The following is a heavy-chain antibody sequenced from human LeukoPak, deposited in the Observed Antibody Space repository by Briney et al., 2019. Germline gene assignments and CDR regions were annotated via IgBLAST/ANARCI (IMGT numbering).Heavy chain of an antibody. J-gene: IGHJ4*02. Sequence: GGSLRLSCAASGFTFSDYYMSWIRQAPGKGLEWVSYISSSGSTIYYADSVKGRFTISRDNAKNSLYLQMNSLRAEDTAVYYCAKDEITMVRGVISDLDYWGQGTLVTVSS. D-gene: IGHD3-10*01. CDR3: AKDEITMVRGVISDLDY. V-gene: IGHV3-11*01. CDR2: ISSSGSTI. CDR1: GFTFSDYY.